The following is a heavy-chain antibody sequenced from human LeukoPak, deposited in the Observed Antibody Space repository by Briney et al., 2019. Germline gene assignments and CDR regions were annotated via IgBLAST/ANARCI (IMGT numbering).Heavy chain of an antibody. D-gene: IGHD3-10*01. J-gene: IGHJ6*02. CDR1: GGTFSSYA. Sequence: ASVKVSCKASGGTFSSYAISWVRQAPGQGFEWMGWISAYNGNTNYAQKLQGRVTMTTDTSTSTAYMELRSLRSDDTAVYYCARDLETFRGVIKRSYYYYGMDVWGQGTTVTVSS. CDR3: ARDLETFRGVIKRSYYYYGMDV. CDR2: ISAYNGNT. V-gene: IGHV1-18*01.